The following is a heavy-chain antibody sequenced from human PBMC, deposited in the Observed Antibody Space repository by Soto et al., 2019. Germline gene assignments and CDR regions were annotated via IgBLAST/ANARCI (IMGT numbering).Heavy chain of an antibody. J-gene: IGHJ4*02. CDR2: FDPEDGET. CDR3: ATAGGWLRLAFDY. D-gene: IGHD5-12*01. Sequence: ASVKVSCKFSGYTLTELSMHWVRQAPGKGLEWMGGFDPEDGETIYAQKFQGRVNMTEATSTDTAYMELSSLRAEATAVYYCATAGGWLRLAFDYWGQGTLVTVSS. CDR1: GYTLTELS. V-gene: IGHV1-24*01.